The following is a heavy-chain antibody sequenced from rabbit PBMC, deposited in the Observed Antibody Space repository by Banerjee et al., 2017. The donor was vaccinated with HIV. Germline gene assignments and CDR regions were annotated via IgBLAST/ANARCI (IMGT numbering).Heavy chain of an antibody. D-gene: IGHD4-1*01. J-gene: IGHJ4*01. CDR3: ARDSAGREDFNL. Sequence: QEQLEESGGDLVKPEGSLTLTCTASGFSFRNKYVMCWVRQAPGKGLEWIACINSSSGNTVYANWAKGRFTISKTSSTTVTLQVTSLTAADTATYFCARDSAGREDFNLWGPGTLVTVS. V-gene: IGHV1S45*01. CDR2: INSSSGNT. CDR1: GFSFRNKYV.